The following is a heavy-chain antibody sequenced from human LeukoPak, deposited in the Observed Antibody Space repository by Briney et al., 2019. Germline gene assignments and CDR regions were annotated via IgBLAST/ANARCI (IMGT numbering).Heavy chain of an antibody. CDR2: INHSGST. V-gene: IGHV4-34*01. Sequence: PSETLSLTCTVSGGSISSYYWSWIRQPPGKGLEWIGEINHSGSTNYNPSLKSRVTISVDTSKNQFSLKLSSVTAADTAVYYCASRVEMATITFSDNWGQGTLVTVSS. J-gene: IGHJ4*02. CDR3: ASRVEMATITFSDN. D-gene: IGHD5-24*01. CDR1: GGSISSYY.